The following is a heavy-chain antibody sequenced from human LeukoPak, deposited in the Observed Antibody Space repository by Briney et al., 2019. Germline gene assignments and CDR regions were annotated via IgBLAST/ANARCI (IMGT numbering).Heavy chain of an antibody. CDR3: ATVVPTRRGADY. CDR1: GFTFSSYG. D-gene: IGHD6-6*01. J-gene: IGHJ4*02. Sequence: PGRSLRLSCAASGFTFSSYGMHWVRQAPGKGLEWVAVIWYDGSNKYYADSVKGRFTISRDNSKNTLYLQMTSLRAEDTAVYYCATVVPTRRGADYWGQGTLVTVSS. V-gene: IGHV3-33*01. CDR2: IWYDGSNK.